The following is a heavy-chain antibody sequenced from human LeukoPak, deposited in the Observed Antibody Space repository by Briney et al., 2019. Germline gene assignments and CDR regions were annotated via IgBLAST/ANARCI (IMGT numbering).Heavy chain of an antibody. D-gene: IGHD2-2*01. Sequence: PGGSLRLSCAASGFTFSSYWMSWFRQAPGKGLEWVANIKPDGTEKYYVDSVKGRFTISRDNAKNSLYQQMNSLRAEDTAIYYCARDIVVVPAGRYFDYWGQGTLVTASS. V-gene: IGHV3-7*01. CDR1: GFTFSSYW. CDR2: IKPDGTEK. CDR3: ARDIVVVPAGRYFDY. J-gene: IGHJ4*02.